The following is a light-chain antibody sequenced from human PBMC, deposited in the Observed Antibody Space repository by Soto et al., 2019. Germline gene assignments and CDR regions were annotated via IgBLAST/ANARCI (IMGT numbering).Light chain of an antibody. CDR1: MSVSRN. CDR3: EQYNKWPPYT. V-gene: IGKV3-15*01. J-gene: IGKJ2*01. Sequence: IVMTQSPANLSVSPGESATTSCRASMSVSRNLAWYQQKPDQGPRLLICGASTRATCIPARFSGSVSGTEFTLTINGLQSEDFAGYYSEQYNKWPPYTFGQGTKLEIK. CDR2: GAS.